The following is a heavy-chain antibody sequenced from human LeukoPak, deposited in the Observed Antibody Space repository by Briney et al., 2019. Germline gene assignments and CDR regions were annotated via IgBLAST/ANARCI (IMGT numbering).Heavy chain of an antibody. V-gene: IGHV3-48*02. CDR1: EFTFTRNW. CDR2: ISSSSSTI. CDR3: ATSSWGNYEGY. J-gene: IGHJ4*02. Sequence: GGSLRLSCEASEFTFTRNWMHWVRQAPGKGLEWVSYISSSSSTIYYADSVKGRFTISRDNAKNSLYLQMSSLRDEDTAVYYCATSSWGNYEGYWGQGTLVTVSA. D-gene: IGHD1-7*01.